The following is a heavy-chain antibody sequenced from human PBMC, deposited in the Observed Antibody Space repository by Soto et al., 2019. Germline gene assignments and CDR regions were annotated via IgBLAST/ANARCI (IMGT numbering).Heavy chain of an antibody. CDR3: ARASASSKLRGVVIN. V-gene: IGHV4-4*02. Sequence: QVQLQESGPGLVKPSGTLSLTCALSGASIITDNWWSWVRQPPGKEMEWIGEIYHSGNTNFNPYVKSRINISVDPSKNQFSLTVSSVTAADTAIYYCARASASSKLRGVVINWGQGTLVTVSS. D-gene: IGHD3-10*01. CDR1: GASIITDNW. J-gene: IGHJ4*02. CDR2: IYHSGNT.